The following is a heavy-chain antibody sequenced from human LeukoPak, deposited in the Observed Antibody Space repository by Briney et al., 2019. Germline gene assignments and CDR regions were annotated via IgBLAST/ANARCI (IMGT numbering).Heavy chain of an antibody. CDR2: IYRSGST. Sequence: SQTLSLTCAVSGGSISSGGYSWSWIRQPPGKGLEWIGYIYRSGSTYYNPSLKSRVTISVDRSKNQFSLKLSSVTAADTAVYFCARLGSYHDFWGQGALVTVSS. CDR1: GGSISSGGYS. D-gene: IGHD1-26*01. CDR3: ARLGSYHDF. V-gene: IGHV4-30-2*01. J-gene: IGHJ4*02.